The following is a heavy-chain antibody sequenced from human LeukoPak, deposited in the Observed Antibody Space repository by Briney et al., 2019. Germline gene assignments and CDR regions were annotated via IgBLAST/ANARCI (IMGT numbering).Heavy chain of an antibody. CDR2: ISSSSSYI. V-gene: IGHV3-21*04. D-gene: IGHD2-15*01. Sequence: GGSLRLSCAASGFTFSSYSMNWVRQAPGKGLEWVSSISSSSSYIYYADSVKGRFTISRDNSKNTLYLQMNSLRAEDTAVYYCARAGYCSGGSCYPKGGFDYWGQGTLVTVSS. CDR1: GFTFSSYS. J-gene: IGHJ4*02. CDR3: ARAGYCSGGSCYPKGGFDY.